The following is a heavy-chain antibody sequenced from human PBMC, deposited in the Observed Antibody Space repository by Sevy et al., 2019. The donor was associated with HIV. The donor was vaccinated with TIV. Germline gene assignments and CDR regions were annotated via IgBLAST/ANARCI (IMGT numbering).Heavy chain of an antibody. Sequence: GGSLRLSCAASGFTFSSYAMHWVRQAPGKGLEWVAVISYDGSNKYYADSVKGRFTISRDNSKNTLYLQMNSLRAEDTAGYYCARDQEGYCSGGSCSHLIDYWGQGTLVTVSS. J-gene: IGHJ4*02. V-gene: IGHV3-30-3*01. D-gene: IGHD2-15*01. CDR3: ARDQEGYCSGGSCSHLIDY. CDR2: ISYDGSNK. CDR1: GFTFSSYA.